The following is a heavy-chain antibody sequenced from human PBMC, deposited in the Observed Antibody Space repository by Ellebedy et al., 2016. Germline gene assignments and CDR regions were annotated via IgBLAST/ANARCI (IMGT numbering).Heavy chain of an antibody. V-gene: IGHV3-33*01. D-gene: IGHD3-3*01. CDR1: GFTFSSYG. CDR2: IWYDGSNK. CDR3: ARGSSTIFGVVYPLGY. J-gene: IGHJ4*02. Sequence: GESLKISCAASGFTFSSYGMHWVRQAPGKGLEWVAVIWYDGSNKYYADSVKGRFTISRDNSKNTLYLQMNSLRAEDTAVYYCARGSSTIFGVVYPLGYWGQGTLVTVSS.